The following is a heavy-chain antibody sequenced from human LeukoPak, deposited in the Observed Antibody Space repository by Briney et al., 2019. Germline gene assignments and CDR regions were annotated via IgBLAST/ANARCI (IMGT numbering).Heavy chain of an antibody. D-gene: IGHD3-3*01. V-gene: IGHV3-49*03. J-gene: IGHJ5*02. CDR1: GFTFGDNA. CDR3: TREGGYDFWSGYYWFDP. Sequence: GGSLRLSCTASGFTFGDNAMSWFRKAPGKGLEWVGFIRSKAYGGTTEYAASVKGRFTISRDDSKSIAYLQMNSLKTEDTAVYYCTREGGYDFWSGYYWFDPWGQGILVTVSS. CDR2: IRSKAYGGTT.